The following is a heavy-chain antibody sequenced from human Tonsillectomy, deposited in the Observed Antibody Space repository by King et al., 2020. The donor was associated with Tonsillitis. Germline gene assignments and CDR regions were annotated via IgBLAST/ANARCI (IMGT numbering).Heavy chain of an antibody. D-gene: IGHD3-10*01. J-gene: IGHJ4*02. CDR3: VRDQPVGSTRFDY. V-gene: IGHV4-4*07. Sequence: QLQESGPGLVKPSETLSLTCTVSGASMSSYYWSWIRQAAEKGLEWIGRIHPSGSTNYNPSLAGRVTMSVDTSKNQFSLKLTSMTAADTAVYYCVRDQPVGSTRFDYWGQGILVTVSS. CDR2: IHPSGST. CDR1: GASMSSYY.